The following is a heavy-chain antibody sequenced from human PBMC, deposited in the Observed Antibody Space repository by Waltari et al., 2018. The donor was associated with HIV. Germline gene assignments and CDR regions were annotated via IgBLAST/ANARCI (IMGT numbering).Heavy chain of an antibody. D-gene: IGHD3-22*01. Sequence: EVQLVESGGGLVKPGGSLRLSCAASGFTFISYSMNWVRQAPGKGLEWVSTISSSSIYISYADSVKGRFTISRDNAKNSLYLQMNSLRAEDTAVYYCARQDSSGGNYYYGMDVWGQGTTVTVSS. CDR2: ISSSSIYI. J-gene: IGHJ6*02. V-gene: IGHV3-21*01. CDR1: GFTFISYS. CDR3: ARQDSSGGNYYYGMDV.